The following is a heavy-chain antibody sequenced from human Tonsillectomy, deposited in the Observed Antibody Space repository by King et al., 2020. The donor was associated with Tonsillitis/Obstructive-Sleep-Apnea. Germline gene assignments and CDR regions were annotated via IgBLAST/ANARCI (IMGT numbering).Heavy chain of an antibody. J-gene: IGHJ4*02. V-gene: IGHV2-5*02. D-gene: IGHD3-3*01. CDR1: GFSLSTSGVG. CDR3: AHSPDFWSEQSYFDY. Sequence: TLKESGPTLVKPTQTLTLTCTFSGFSLSTSGVGVGWIRQPPGQALEWLALIYWDDDKRYSPSLKSRLTITKDTSKNQVVLTMTNMDPVDTATYYCAHSPDFWSEQSYFDYWGQGTLVTVSS. CDR2: IYWDDDK.